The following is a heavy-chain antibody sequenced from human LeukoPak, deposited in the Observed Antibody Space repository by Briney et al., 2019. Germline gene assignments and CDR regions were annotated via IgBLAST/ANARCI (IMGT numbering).Heavy chain of an antibody. CDR2: IWYDGSNK. D-gene: IGHD3-16*01. J-gene: IGHJ4*02. V-gene: IGHV3-33*01. CDR1: GFTFSTYG. Sequence: PGGSLRLSCAASGFTFSTYGMHWVRQAPGKGLEWVAVIWYDGSNKYYADFVKGRFTISRDNSKNTLYLQMNSLRADDTAVYCCARDRAKWVAAPLGFWGQGTLVTVSS. CDR3: ARDRAKWVAAPLGF.